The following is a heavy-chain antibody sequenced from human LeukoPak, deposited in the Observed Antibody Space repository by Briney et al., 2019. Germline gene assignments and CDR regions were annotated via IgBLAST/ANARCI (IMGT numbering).Heavy chain of an antibody. V-gene: IGHV4-39*01. D-gene: IGHD5-24*01. Sequence: PSQTLSLTCTASGGSISSGSYYWGWIRQPPGKGLEWIGSIYYSGSTYYKSSLKSRVTVSVGTSKNQFSLKLSSVTAADTALYYCARRGRDAYNYSFYWYFDLWGRGTLVTVSS. CDR3: ARRGRDAYNYSFYWYFDL. CDR2: IYYSGST. CDR1: GGSISSGSYY. J-gene: IGHJ2*01.